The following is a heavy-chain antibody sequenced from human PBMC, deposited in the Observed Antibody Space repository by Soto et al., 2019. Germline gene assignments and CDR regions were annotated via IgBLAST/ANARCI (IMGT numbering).Heavy chain of an antibody. CDR3: ARAVVDILTGYYTFDY. D-gene: IGHD3-9*01. Sequence: SQTLSLTCAISGDSVSSNSAAWNWIRQSPSRGLEWLGRTYYRSKWYNDYAVSVKSRITINPDTSKNQFSLQLNSVTPEDTAVYYCARAVVDILTGYYTFDYWGQGTLVTVSS. V-gene: IGHV6-1*01. CDR2: TYYRSKWYN. J-gene: IGHJ4*02. CDR1: GDSVSSNSAA.